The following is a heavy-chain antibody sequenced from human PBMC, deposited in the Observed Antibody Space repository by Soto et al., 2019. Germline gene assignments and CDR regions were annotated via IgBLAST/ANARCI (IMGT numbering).Heavy chain of an antibody. J-gene: IGHJ4*02. Sequence: QVQLQESGPGLVKPSETLSLTCSVSGGSISNYYWSWIRQPPGKGLEWIGYIYHSGSTASNPSLRGRVTLSIDTSKNQFSRRLSSVTAADTAVYYCARGRSRWGTYTDYWGQGTLVTVSS. CDR1: GGSISNYY. CDR3: ARGRSRWGTYTDY. V-gene: IGHV4-59*01. D-gene: IGHD3-16*01. CDR2: IYHSGST.